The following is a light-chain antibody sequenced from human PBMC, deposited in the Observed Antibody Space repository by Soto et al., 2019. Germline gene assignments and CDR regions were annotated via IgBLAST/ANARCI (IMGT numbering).Light chain of an antibody. Sequence: DIQMTQSPSSLSASVGDRVTITCQASQDISNYLNWYQQKPGKAPKLLIYDASNLETGVPSRFSGSGSGTDFTFTISSLQPEDIATYYFQQYDNLPPHTFGQGTKLEIK. CDR3: QQYDNLPPHT. CDR1: QDISNY. CDR2: DAS. J-gene: IGKJ2*01. V-gene: IGKV1-33*01.